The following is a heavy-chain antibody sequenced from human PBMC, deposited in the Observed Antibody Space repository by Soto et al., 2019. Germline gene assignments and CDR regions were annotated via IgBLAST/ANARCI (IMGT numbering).Heavy chain of an antibody. J-gene: IGHJ6*03. CDR2: ISSSSSYI. CDR3: GRDRKGYFSGGSCQEEGYYHYYRDF. V-gene: IGHV3-21*01. D-gene: IGHD2-15*01. CDR1: GFTFSSYS. Sequence: PGGSLRLSCAASGFTFSSYSMNWVRQAPGKGLEWVSSISSSSSYIYYADSVKGRFTISRDNAKNSLYLQMNSLRAEDTAVYYCGRDRKGYFSGGSCQEEGYYHYYRDFWGKGTTFTVPS.